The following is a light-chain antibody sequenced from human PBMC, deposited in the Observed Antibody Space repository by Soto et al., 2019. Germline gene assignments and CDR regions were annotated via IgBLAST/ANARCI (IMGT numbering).Light chain of an antibody. V-gene: IGKV1-39*01. CDR1: QNINTY. Sequence: DIQLTQSPSSLSASVGDRVTITCRSSQNINTYLNWYQQRPGEPPKLLIYHSSSLKRGVPSRFSGSASGTAFTLTISSLQPEDFGTYYCQQSSRMPPFGGGTKLDIK. CDR2: HSS. J-gene: IGKJ4*01. CDR3: QQSSRMPP.